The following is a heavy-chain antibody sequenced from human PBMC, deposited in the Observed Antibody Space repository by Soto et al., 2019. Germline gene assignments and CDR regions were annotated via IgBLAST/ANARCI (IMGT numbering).Heavy chain of an antibody. CDR2: IYPADSNT. J-gene: IGHJ3*02. Sequence: EVQLVQSGAEVKKPGESLKISCKGSGYSFTNYWIGWVRQMPGTRLEWMGIIYPADSNTRYSPSFQGQVTISADKSISTAYLQWSSLMASDTAMYYCARHHGRNLAAFDIWGKGTMVTVSS. CDR1: GYSFTNYW. V-gene: IGHV5-51*01. CDR3: ARHHGRNLAAFDI.